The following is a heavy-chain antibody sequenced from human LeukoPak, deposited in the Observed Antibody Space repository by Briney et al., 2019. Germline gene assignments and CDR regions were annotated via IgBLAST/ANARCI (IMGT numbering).Heavy chain of an antibody. CDR2: ISGSGGST. Sequence: GGSLRLSCAASGFTFSSYAMSWVRQALGKGLEWVSAISGSGGSTYYADSVKGRFTISRDNSKNTLYLQMNSLRAEDTAVYYCAKEIRGESRHNWFDPWGQGTLVTVSS. V-gene: IGHV3-23*01. CDR3: AKEIRGESRHNWFDP. J-gene: IGHJ5*02. D-gene: IGHD3-10*01. CDR1: GFTFSSYA.